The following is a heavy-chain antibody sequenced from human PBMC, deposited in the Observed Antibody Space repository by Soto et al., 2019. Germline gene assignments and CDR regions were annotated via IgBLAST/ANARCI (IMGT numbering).Heavy chain of an antibody. Sequence: VQLVESGGGLVKPGGSLRLSCAASGFTFSDYYMSWIRQAPGKGLEWVSYISSSGSTIYYADSVKGRFTISRDNAKNSLYLQMNILRAEDTAVYYCARTMVRGVMTLQHYYYMDVWGKGTTVTVSS. J-gene: IGHJ6*03. CDR3: ARTMVRGVMTLQHYYYMDV. V-gene: IGHV3-11*01. D-gene: IGHD3-10*01. CDR2: ISSSGSTI. CDR1: GFTFSDYY.